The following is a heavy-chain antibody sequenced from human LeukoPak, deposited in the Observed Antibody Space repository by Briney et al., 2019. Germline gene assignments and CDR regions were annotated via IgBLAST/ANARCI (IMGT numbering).Heavy chain of an antibody. CDR1: GGSISSSSYY. D-gene: IGHD2-15*01. Sequence: PSETLSLTCTVSGGSISSSSYYWGWIRQPPGKGLEWIGSIYYSGSTYYNPSLKSRVIISVDTSKNQFSLKLSSVTAADTAVYYCARDTYSPEAFDIWGQGTMVTVSS. J-gene: IGHJ3*02. CDR3: ARDTYSPEAFDI. CDR2: IYYSGST. V-gene: IGHV4-39*07.